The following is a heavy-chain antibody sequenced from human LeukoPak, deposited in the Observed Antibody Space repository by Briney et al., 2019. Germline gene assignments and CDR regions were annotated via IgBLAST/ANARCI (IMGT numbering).Heavy chain of an antibody. CDR3: ARHAIVVVITALDRRVEGWFDP. CDR2: ISSSGSTI. J-gene: IGHJ5*02. V-gene: IGHV3-11*01. CDR1: GFTFSDYY. D-gene: IGHD3-22*01. Sequence: GGSLRLSCAASGFTFSDYYMSWIRQAPGKGLEWVSYISSSGSTIYYADSVKGRFTISRDNAKNSLYLQMNSLRAEDTAVYYCARHAIVVVITALDRRVEGWFDPWGQGTLVTVSS.